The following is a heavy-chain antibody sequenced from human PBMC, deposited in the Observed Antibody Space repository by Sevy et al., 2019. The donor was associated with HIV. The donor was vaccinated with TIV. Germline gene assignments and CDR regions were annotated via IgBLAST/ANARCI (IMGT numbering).Heavy chain of an antibody. CDR2: ISGSGGST. CDR1: GFTFSSYA. Sequence: GGSLRLSCAASGFTFSSYAMSWVRQAPGKGLEWVSAISGSGGSTYYADSVKGRFTISRDNSKNTLYLQMNSLGAEDTAVYYCAKDPLITFGGVIVRYNWFDPWGQGTLVTVSS. CDR3: AKDPLITFGGVIVRYNWFDP. J-gene: IGHJ5*02. D-gene: IGHD3-16*02. V-gene: IGHV3-23*01.